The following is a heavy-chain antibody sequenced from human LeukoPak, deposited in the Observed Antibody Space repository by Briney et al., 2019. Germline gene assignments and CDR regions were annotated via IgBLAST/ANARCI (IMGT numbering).Heavy chain of an antibody. J-gene: IGHJ3*02. CDR1: GDSIGSHY. V-gene: IGHV4-59*11. Sequence: SETLSLTCTVSGDSIGSHYWSWIRQPPGKGLEWIGYIFYVGSTNYNPSLKGRVTISVDTSKNQFSLKLNSVTAADTAVYYCARDYYDSRGEAFDIWGQGTMVTVSS. CDR3: ARDYYDSRGEAFDI. CDR2: IFYVGST. D-gene: IGHD3-22*01.